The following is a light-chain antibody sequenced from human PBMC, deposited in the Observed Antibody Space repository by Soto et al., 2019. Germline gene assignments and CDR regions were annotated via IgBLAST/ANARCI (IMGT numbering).Light chain of an antibody. CDR2: WAS. V-gene: IGKV4-1*01. Sequence: DIVMTQSPDSLALSLGERATMNCKSSQSVLYSSDNKNYLAWYQHKPGQPPKLLIYWASTRESGVPDRFSGSGSGTDFNVAVCVLQADDLAVYYCHQYYTAPRLTFGGGTRFEI. CDR1: QSVLYSSDNKNY. J-gene: IGKJ4*01. CDR3: HQYYTAPRLT.